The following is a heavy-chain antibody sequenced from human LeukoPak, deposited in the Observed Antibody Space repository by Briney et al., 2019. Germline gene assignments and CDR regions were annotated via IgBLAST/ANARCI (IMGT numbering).Heavy chain of an antibody. CDR1: GFSVGSNY. V-gene: IGHV3-53*01. Sequence: GGSLRLSCAASGFSVGSNYMSWVRQAPGKGLEWVLVIFSGGTTYYADSVKGRFTISRDNSKNTLYLQMNSLRAEDTAVYYCAREGNYYDMDVWGQGTTVTVSS. J-gene: IGHJ6*02. CDR2: IFSGGTT. CDR3: AREGNYYDMDV.